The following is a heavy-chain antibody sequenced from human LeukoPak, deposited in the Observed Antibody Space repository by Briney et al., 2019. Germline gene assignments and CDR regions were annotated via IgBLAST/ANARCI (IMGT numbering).Heavy chain of an antibody. V-gene: IGHV4-34*01. J-gene: IGHJ6*03. D-gene: IGHD2-2*01. CDR1: GGSFSGYY. CDR3: ASGGFTSQTSMDV. CDR2: INHSGST. Sequence: SETLSLTCAVYGGSFSGYYWSWIRQPPGKGLEWIGEINHSGSTNYNPSLKSRVTISVDTSKNQFSLKLSSVTAADTAVYYCASGGFTSQTSMDVWGKGTTVTVSS.